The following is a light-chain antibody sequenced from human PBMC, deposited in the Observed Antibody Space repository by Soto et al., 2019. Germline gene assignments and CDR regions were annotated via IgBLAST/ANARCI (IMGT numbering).Light chain of an antibody. CDR1: SSNIGSNY. J-gene: IGLJ3*02. CDR2: SNN. CDR3: AAWDDSLSAWV. V-gene: IGLV1-47*02. Sequence: QSALTQPPSASGTPGQRVTISCSGSSSNIGSNYVYWYQQLPGTAPKLLIYSNNQRPSGVPDRFSGSKSGTSASLAISGLRSEDEADYYCAAWDDSLSAWVFGGGTQLTVL.